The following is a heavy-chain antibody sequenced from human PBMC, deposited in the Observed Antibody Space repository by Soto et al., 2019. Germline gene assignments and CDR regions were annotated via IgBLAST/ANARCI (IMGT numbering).Heavy chain of an antibody. Sequence: GGSLRLSCAASGFTFSSYGMHWVRQAPGKGLEWVAVISYDGSNKYYADSVKGRFTISRDNSKNTLYLQMNSLRAEDTAVYYCAKDGSGYSNKYYCGMDVWGQGTTVTVSS. V-gene: IGHV3-30*18. CDR2: ISYDGSNK. D-gene: IGHD5-18*01. CDR3: AKDGSGYSNKYYCGMDV. J-gene: IGHJ6*02. CDR1: GFTFSSYG.